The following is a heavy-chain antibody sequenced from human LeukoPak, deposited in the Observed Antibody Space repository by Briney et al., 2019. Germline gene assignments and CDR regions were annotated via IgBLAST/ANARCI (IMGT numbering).Heavy chain of an antibody. Sequence: SETLSLTCTVSGGSISSYYWSWIRQPPGKGLEWIGYIYYSGSTNYNPSLKSRVTISVDTSKNQFSLKLSSVTAADTAVYYCARHRPRFVAVAGTRDFDYWGQGTLVTVSS. CDR1: GGSISSYY. V-gene: IGHV4-59*08. J-gene: IGHJ4*02. D-gene: IGHD6-19*01. CDR3: ARHRPRFVAVAGTRDFDY. CDR2: IYYSGST.